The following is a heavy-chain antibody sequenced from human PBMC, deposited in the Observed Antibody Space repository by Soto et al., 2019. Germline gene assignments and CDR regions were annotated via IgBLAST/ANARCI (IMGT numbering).Heavy chain of an antibody. CDR3: ARGGEMATLNYYYYGMDV. CDR2: IIPIFGTA. CDR1: GGTFSSYA. V-gene: IGHV1-69*13. Sequence: GASVKVSCKASGGTFSSYAISWVRQAPGQGLEWMGGIIPIFGTANYAQKFQGRVTITADESTSTAYMELSSLRSEDTAVYYCARGGEMATLNYYYYGMDVWGQGTTVTVSS. D-gene: IGHD5-12*01. J-gene: IGHJ6*02.